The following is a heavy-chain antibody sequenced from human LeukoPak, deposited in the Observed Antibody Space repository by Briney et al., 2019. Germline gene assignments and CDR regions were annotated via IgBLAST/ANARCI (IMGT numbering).Heavy chain of an antibody. D-gene: IGHD6-13*01. CDR3: AKRLLAIGAGGPWFDH. CDR2: ISGSGGST. CDR1: GFTFSSYA. V-gene: IGHV3-23*01. J-gene: IGHJ5*02. Sequence: TGGSLRLSCEASGFTFSSYAMNWVRQAPGKGLVWVSTISGSGGSTYYADSVKGRFTISRDNSKNTLYLQMNSLKAEDTAVYYCAKRLLAIGAGGPWFDHWGQGTLVTVSS.